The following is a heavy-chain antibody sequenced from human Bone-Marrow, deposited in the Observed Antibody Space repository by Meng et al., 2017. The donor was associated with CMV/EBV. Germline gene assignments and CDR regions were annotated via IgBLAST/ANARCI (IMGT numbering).Heavy chain of an antibody. Sequence: GGSLRLSCAASGFTFDDYTMHWVRQAPGKGLEWVSLISWDGGSTYYADSVKGRFTISRDNSKNSLYLQMNSLRTEDTALYYCAKDIGSYSSSSYFDYWGQGTLVNVSS. J-gene: IGHJ4*02. CDR2: ISWDGGST. CDR1: GFTFDDYT. V-gene: IGHV3-43*01. D-gene: IGHD6-6*01. CDR3: AKDIGSYSSSSYFDY.